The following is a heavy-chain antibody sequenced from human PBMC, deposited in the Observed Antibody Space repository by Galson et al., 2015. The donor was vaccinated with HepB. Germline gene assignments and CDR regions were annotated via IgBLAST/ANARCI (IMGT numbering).Heavy chain of an antibody. D-gene: IGHD3-10*01. Sequence: SLRLSCAASGFTFSSYSMNWVRQAPGKGLEWVSSISRSSSYIYYADSVKGRFTISRDNAKNSLYLQMNSLRAEDTAVYYCARDRGYYGSGSYYNGNWYFVVWGLGTLVTVSS. V-gene: IGHV3-21*01. CDR1: GFTFSSYS. J-gene: IGHJ2*01. CDR3: ARDRGYYGSGSYYNGNWYFVV. CDR2: ISRSSSYI.